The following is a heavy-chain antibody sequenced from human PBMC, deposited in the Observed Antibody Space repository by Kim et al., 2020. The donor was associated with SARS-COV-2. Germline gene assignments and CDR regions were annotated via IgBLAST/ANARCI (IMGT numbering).Heavy chain of an antibody. J-gene: IGHJ4*02. V-gene: IGHV4-34*01. CDR2: INHSGST. CDR3: AGAQGSPIGHFDY. D-gene: IGHD2-15*01. Sequence: SETLSLTCAVYGGSFSGYYWSWIRQPPGKGLEWIGEINHSGSTNYNPSLKSRVTISVDTSKNQFSLKLSSVTAADTAVYYCAGAQGSPIGHFDYWGQGTLVTVSS. CDR1: GGSFSGYY.